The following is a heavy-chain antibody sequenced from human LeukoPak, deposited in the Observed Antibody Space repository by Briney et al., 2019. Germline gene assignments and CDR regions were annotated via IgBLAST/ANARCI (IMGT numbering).Heavy chain of an antibody. CDR2: ISGDGSST. D-gene: IGHD1-26*01. Sequence: QPGRSLRLSCAAPGFTFSRYWMHWVRQAPEKGLVWVSRISGDGSSTTYAHSVKGRFTISRDNAKNTLYLQMNSLRAEDTAVYYCARSLGNWDDYWGQGTLVTVSS. CDR3: ARSLGNWDDY. CDR1: GFTFSRYW. J-gene: IGHJ4*02. V-gene: IGHV3-74*01.